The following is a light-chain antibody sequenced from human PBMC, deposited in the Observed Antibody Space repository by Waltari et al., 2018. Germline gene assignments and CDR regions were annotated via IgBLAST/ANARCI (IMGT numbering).Light chain of an antibody. CDR2: GAS. Sequence: EVLITQSPATLSVSPGERVTLSCRASQNIHDNLAWYQQQPGQAPRLLIYGASTRATDIPARFRGSGSGTEFTLTINSLQSEDLGIYYCQQYNKWPPLTFGGGTKVEIK. CDR3: QQYNKWPPLT. V-gene: IGKV3-15*01. J-gene: IGKJ4*01. CDR1: QNIHDN.